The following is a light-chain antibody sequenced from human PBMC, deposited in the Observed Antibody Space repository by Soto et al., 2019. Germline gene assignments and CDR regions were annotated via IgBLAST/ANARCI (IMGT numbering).Light chain of an antibody. CDR3: QSYDPTLRTSL. Sequence: QSVLIQPPSASGTPGQRVTISCSGSSSNIGSNYVYWFQQLPGAAPKLLIYRNNQRPSGVPDRFSGSKSGTSASLAISGLRSEDEADFYCQSYDPTLRTSLFGGGTKLTVL. J-gene: IGLJ2*01. CDR1: SSNIGSNY. CDR2: RNN. V-gene: IGLV1-47*01.